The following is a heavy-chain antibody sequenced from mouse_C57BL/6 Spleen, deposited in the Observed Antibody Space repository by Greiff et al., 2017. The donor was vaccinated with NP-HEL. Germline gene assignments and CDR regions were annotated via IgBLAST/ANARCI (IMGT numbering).Heavy chain of an antibody. D-gene: IGHD1-1*01. CDR3: ARDYYGSIFFDY. J-gene: IGHJ2*01. CDR1: GYTFTDYN. Sequence: VQLQQSGPELVKPGASVKMSCKASGYTFTDYNMHWVKQSHGKSLAWIGYINPNNGGTSYNQKFKGKATLTVNKSSRTADMELRSLTSEDSAVYYCARDYYGSIFFDYWGQGTTLTVSS. CDR2: INPNNGGT. V-gene: IGHV1-22*01.